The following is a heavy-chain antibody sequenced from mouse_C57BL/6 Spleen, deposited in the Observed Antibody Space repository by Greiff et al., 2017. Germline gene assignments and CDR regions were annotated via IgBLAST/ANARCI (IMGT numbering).Heavy chain of an antibody. D-gene: IGHD4-1*01. CDR1: GFTFSDYG. Sequence: EVKVVESGGGLVKPGGSLKLSCAASGFTFSDYGMHWVRQAPEQGLEWVAYISSGSSTIYYADTVKGRFTISRDNAKNTLFLQMTSLRSEDTAMYYCARSWDADGLAYWGQGTLVTVSA. V-gene: IGHV5-17*01. CDR2: ISSGSSTI. CDR3: ARSWDADGLAY. J-gene: IGHJ3*01.